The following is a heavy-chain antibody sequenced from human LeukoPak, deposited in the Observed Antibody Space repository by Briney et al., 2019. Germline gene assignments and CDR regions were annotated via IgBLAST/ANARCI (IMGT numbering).Heavy chain of an antibody. CDR1: GGSISSYY. CDR3: ARRPGAHFDY. V-gene: IGHV4-59*01. J-gene: IGHJ4*02. Sequence: SETLSLTCTVSGGSISSYYWSWIRQPPGKGLEWIGYIYYSGSTNYNPSLKSRVTISVDTSKNQFSLKLSSVTAADTAVYYCARRPGAHFDYWGQGTLVTVSS. D-gene: IGHD3-10*01. CDR2: IYYSGST.